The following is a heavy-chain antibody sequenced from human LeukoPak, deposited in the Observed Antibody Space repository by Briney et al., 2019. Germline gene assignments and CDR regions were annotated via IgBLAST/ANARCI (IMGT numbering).Heavy chain of an antibody. V-gene: IGHV3-9*01. Sequence: GGSLRLSCAASGFTFDDYAMHWVRQAPGKGLEWVSGISWNSGSIGYADSVKGRFTISRDNAKNSLYLQMNSLRAEDTAVYYCARMFDNWGQGTLVAVSS. CDR1: GFTFDDYA. CDR3: ARMFDN. J-gene: IGHJ4*02. D-gene: IGHD2-15*01. CDR2: ISWNSGSI.